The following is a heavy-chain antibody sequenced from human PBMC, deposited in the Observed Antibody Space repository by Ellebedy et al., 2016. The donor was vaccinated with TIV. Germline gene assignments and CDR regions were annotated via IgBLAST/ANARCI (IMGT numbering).Heavy chain of an antibody. V-gene: IGHV4-59*01. CDR3: ARSRGGLDV. CDR1: GGSISHYS. Sequence: MPSETLSLTCTVSGGSISHYSWSWIRQPPGMGLEWFGHVYYTGNSNYSPSLRGRVTISVDTAKNQFSLSLSSVTTADTAVYYCARSRGGLDVWGHGTTVTVSS. J-gene: IGHJ6*02. CDR2: VYYTGNS.